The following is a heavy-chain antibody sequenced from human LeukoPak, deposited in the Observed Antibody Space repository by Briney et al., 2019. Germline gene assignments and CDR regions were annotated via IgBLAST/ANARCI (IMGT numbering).Heavy chain of an antibody. CDR1: GYTFTSYD. Sequence: ASVKVSCKASGYTFTSYDINWVRQATGQGLEWMGWMNPNSGNTGYAQKFQGRVTMSRNTSISTAYMELSSLRSEDTAVYYRATASIGWLIRYWGQGTLVTVSP. CDR3: ATASIGWLIRY. V-gene: IGHV1-8*01. CDR2: MNPNSGNT. J-gene: IGHJ4*02. D-gene: IGHD3-22*01.